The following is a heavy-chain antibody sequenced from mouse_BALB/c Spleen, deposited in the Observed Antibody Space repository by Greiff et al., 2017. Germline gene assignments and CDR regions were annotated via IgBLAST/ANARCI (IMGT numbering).Heavy chain of an antibody. CDR1: GYTFTSYW. CDR3: ARWEYGNYGAY. D-gene: IGHD2-10*02. V-gene: IGHV1-69*02. J-gene: IGHJ3*01. Sequence: VQLQQPGAELVKPGASVKLSCKASGYTFTSYWMHWVKQRPGQGLEWIGEIDPSDSYTNYNQKFKGKATLTVDKSSSTAYMQLSSLTSEDSAVYYCARWEYGNYGAYWGQGTLVTVSA. CDR2: IDPSDSYT.